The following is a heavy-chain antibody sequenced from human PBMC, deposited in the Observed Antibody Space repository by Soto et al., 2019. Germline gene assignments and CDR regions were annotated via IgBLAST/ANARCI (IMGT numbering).Heavy chain of an antibody. J-gene: IGHJ4*02. V-gene: IGHV4-30-4*01. CDR3: AIYTIFGVVTYYFDY. CDR2: IYYSGNT. CDR1: GGSISSGDYY. D-gene: IGHD3-3*01. Sequence: SETLSLTCTVSGGSISSGDYYWSWIRQPPGKGLEWIGYIYYSGNTYYNPSLESRFTISVDTSKNQFSLKLSSVTAADTAVYYCAIYTIFGVVTYYFDYWGQGTLVTVSS.